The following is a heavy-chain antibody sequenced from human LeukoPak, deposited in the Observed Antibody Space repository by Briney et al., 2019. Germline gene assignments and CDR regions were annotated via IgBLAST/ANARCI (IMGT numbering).Heavy chain of an antibody. CDR2: IYPDDSDT. J-gene: IGHJ1*01. D-gene: IGHD3-10*01. CDR1: GYSFTTYR. CDR3: ATYAGSYSKYFQH. V-gene: IGHV5-51*01. Sequence: GESLKISCKGYGYSFTTYRIAWVRQMPGKGLEWMGIIYPDDSDTRYSPSFQGQVTISADKSIATAYLQWSSLKASDTAMYYCATYAGSYSKYFQHWGQGTLVTVSS.